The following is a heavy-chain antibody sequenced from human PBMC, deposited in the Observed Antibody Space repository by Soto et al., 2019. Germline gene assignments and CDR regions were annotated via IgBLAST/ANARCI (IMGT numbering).Heavy chain of an antibody. D-gene: IGHD2-2*01. V-gene: IGHV1-69*01. CDR3: GGGSIVVVPPPIRGGSAP. J-gene: IGHJ5*02. Sequence: QVQLVQSGAEVKKPGSSVKVSCKASGGTFSSYAISWVRQAPGQGLEWMGGIIPIFGTANYAQKFQGRVTFPAEEPTSTAYGEGSRLKSEDTAVYYGGGGSIVVVPPPIRGGSAPWGKEPLVPVPS. CDR2: IIPIFGTA. CDR1: GGTFSSYA.